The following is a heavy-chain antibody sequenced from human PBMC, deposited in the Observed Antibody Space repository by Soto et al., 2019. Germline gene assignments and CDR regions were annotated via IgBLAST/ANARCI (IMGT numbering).Heavy chain of an antibody. CDR1: GCSISSGAYY. D-gene: IGHD3-22*01. V-gene: IGHV4-31*03. CDR2: IYHSGST. Sequence: SETLSLTCTVSGCSISSGAYYWSWILHHPGKGLEWIGYIYHSGSTYYNPSLESRVTLSVDTSRKQFSLKVSSVTAADTAVYYWAIANDFDSSGTFDLWGPGNLVIVYS. CDR3: AIANDFDSSGTFDL. J-gene: IGHJ4*02.